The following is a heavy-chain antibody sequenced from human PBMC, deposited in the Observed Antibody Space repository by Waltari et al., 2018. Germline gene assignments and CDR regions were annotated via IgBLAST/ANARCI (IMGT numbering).Heavy chain of an antibody. CDR2: IYHSGST. J-gene: IGHJ4*02. Sequence: QVQLQESGPGLVKPSETLSLTCAVSGYSISSGYYWCWIRQPPGKGLEWIGSIYHSGSTYYNPSLKSRVTISVDTSKNQFSLKLSSVTAADTAVYYCARDWSEYSGYDLFDYWGQGTLVTVSS. D-gene: IGHD5-12*01. V-gene: IGHV4-38-2*02. CDR3: ARDWSEYSGYDLFDY. CDR1: GYSISSGYY.